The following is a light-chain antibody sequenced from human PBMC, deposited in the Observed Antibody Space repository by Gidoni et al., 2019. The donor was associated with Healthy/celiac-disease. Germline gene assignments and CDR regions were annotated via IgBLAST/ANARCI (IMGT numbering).Light chain of an antibody. CDR3: QQRSNWLT. J-gene: IGKJ4*01. V-gene: IGKV3-11*01. CDR1: QSVSSY. CDR2: DAS. Sequence: EIVLTQSPATLSLSPGEGATLSCRASQSVSSYLAWYQQNPGQAPRLLIYDASNRATGIPARFSGSGSGTDFTLTISSLEPEDFAVYYCQQRSNWLTFGGGTKVEIK.